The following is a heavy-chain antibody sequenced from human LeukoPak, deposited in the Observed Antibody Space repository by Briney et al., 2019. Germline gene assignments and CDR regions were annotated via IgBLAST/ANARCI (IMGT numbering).Heavy chain of an antibody. V-gene: IGHV3-7*01. Sequence: GGSLRLSCAASGFTFSSYWMNWVRHPPGKGLEWVAGIKQDRSETLYVDSVRGRFTISRDNAKNSLYLKMNRLRTEDTAVYYCAGGSGWLIHHWGQGTLVAVSS. CDR2: IKQDRSET. CDR3: AGGSGWLIHH. CDR1: GFTFSSYW. J-gene: IGHJ1*01. D-gene: IGHD6-13*01.